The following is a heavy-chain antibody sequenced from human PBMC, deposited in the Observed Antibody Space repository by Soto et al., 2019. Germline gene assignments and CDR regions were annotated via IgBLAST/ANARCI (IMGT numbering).Heavy chain of an antibody. J-gene: IGHJ5*02. Sequence: PGGSLRLSCAASGFTLSSYAMSWVRQAPGKGLEWVSTFSGTGGYTYYADSVKGRFTISRDDSKNTLFLHMNSLRAADTAVYYCARGQRALITYGQFDPWGPGTLVTV. CDR2: FSGTGGYT. V-gene: IGHV3-23*01. CDR1: GFTLSSYA. CDR3: ARGQRALITYGQFDP. D-gene: IGHD4-17*01.